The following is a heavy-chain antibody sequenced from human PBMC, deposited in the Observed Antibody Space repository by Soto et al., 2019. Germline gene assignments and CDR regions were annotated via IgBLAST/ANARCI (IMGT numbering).Heavy chain of an antibody. CDR1: GFTFSSYG. D-gene: IGHD3-9*01. CDR3: AKDDHGLTGGMDV. CDR2: ISYDGSNK. Sequence: QVQLVESGGGVVQPGRSLRLSCAASGFTFSSYGMHWVRQAPGKGLEWVAVISYDGSNKYYADSVKGRFTISRDNSKNKLYLQMNSLRGEDTAVYYCAKDDHGLTGGMDVWGQGTTVTVSS. J-gene: IGHJ6*02. V-gene: IGHV3-30*18.